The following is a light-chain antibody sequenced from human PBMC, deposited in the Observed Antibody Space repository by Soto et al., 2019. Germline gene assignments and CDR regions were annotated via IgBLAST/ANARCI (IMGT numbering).Light chain of an antibody. V-gene: IGLV2-8*01. CDR1: SSDVGGYNY. Sequence: QSVLTQPPSASGSPGQSVTISCTGTSSDVGGYNYLSWYQHRPGKAPQLIIYAVTKRPSGVPNRFFGSKSGNTASLTVSGLQAEGEADYFCMSYAGMYTYVFGTGTKLTVL. J-gene: IGLJ1*01. CDR3: MSYAGMYTYV. CDR2: AVT.